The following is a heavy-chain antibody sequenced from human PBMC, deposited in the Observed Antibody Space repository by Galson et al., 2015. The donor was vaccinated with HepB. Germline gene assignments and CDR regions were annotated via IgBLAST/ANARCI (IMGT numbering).Heavy chain of an antibody. CDR3: ARDLTTREGWYFDL. CDR2: IIPIFATA. Sequence: SVKVSCKASGGTFSTYAISWVRQAPGQGLEWMGGIIPIFATANYAQKFQGRVTITADKSTSTAYMEVSSLTSEDTAVYYCARDLTTREGWYFDLWGRGTLVTVSS. J-gene: IGHJ2*01. D-gene: IGHD1-14*01. CDR1: GGTFSTYA. V-gene: IGHV1-69*06.